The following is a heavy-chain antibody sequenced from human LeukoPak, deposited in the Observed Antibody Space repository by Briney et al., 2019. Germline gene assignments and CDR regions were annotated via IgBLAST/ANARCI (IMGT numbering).Heavy chain of an antibody. CDR1: GGAFSNYF. V-gene: IGHV4-34*01. J-gene: IGHJ4*02. Sequence: SETLSLTCAVSGGAFSNYFWTWIRRPPGKGLEWIAEINDSGSTNSNSSLRSRVAISLDTSENQFSLRLTSVTAADTAVYYCARGQYCSTTTCYSARRYFDFWGQGTLVTVSS. CDR2: INDSGST. CDR3: ARGQYCSTTTCYSARRYFDF. D-gene: IGHD2-2*01.